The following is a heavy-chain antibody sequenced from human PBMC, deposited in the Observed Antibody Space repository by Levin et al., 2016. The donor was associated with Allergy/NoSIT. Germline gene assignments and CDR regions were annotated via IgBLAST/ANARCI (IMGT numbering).Heavy chain of an antibody. Sequence: SETLSLTCTVSGGSISSYYWSWIRQPPGKGLEWIGYIYYSGSTYYNPSLKSRVTISVDTSKNQFSLKLSSVTAADTAVYYCARLSRFTMVRGWNPWGQGTLVTVSS. D-gene: IGHD3-10*01. CDR2: IYYSGST. J-gene: IGHJ5*02. V-gene: IGHV4-59*04. CDR3: ARLSRFTMVRGWNP. CDR1: GGSISSYY.